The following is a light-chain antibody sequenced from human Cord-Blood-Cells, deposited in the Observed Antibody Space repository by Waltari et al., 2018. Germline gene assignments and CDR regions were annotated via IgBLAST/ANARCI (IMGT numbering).Light chain of an antibody. CDR2: AAS. V-gene: IGKV1-39*01. CDR1: QSISSY. J-gene: IGKJ1*01. CDR3: QQSYSTPT. Sequence: DIQMTQSPSSLSASVGDRVTITCRASQSISSYLNWYQQKPGKAPKLLIYAASNLQSGVPSRFRGNGSGTDFTLTISSLQTEDFATYYCQQSYSTPTFGQGTKVEIK.